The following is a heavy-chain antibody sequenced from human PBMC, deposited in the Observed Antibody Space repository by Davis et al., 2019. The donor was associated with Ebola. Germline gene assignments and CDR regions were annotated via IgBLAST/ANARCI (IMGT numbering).Heavy chain of an antibody. D-gene: IGHD1-14*01. CDR2: ISSRTNTV. V-gene: IGHV3-48*04. CDR1: GFTFNNYD. Sequence: GESLKISCAASGFTFNNYDMNWVRQAPGKGLEWISYISSRTNTVYYADSVKGRFTISRDNAKNSLFLQMNSLRAEDTAVYYCARYKRLDYWGQGTLVTVSS. J-gene: IGHJ4*02. CDR3: ARYKRLDY.